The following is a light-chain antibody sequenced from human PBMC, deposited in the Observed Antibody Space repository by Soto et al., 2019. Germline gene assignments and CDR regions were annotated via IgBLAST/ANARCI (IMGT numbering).Light chain of an antibody. Sequence: QSVLTQPPSASGTPGQRVTISCSGSSSNIGKTYVYWYQQLPGRAPKLLIYRNTQRPSGVPDQFSGSKSGTSASLAISGRRSEDEAEYYCSVWDANLSAWVFGGGTTVTVL. CDR2: RNT. J-gene: IGLJ3*02. CDR1: SSNIGKTY. CDR3: SVWDANLSAWV. V-gene: IGLV1-47*01.